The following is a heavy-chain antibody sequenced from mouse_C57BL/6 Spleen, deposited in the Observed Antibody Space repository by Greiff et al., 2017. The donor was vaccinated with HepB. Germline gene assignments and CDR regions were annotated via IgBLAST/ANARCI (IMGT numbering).Heavy chain of an antibody. V-gene: IGHV1-26*01. J-gene: IGHJ4*01. CDR1: GYTFTDYY. CDR3: ARWADYYAMDY. Sequence: VQLQQSGPELVKPGASVKISCKASGYTFTDYYMNWVKQSHGKSLEWIGDINPNNGGTSYNQKFKGKATLTVDKSSSTAYMELRSLTSEDSAVYYCARWADYYAMDYWGQGTSVTVSS. CDR2: INPNNGGT.